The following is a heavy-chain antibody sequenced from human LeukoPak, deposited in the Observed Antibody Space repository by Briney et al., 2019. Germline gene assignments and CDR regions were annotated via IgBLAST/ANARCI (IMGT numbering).Heavy chain of an antibody. D-gene: IGHD3-3*01. CDR1: GYTFTGYY. CDR3: ARSQDNYDFCLDY. Sequence: ASVKVSCRASGYTFTGYYMHWVRQAPGQGLGWMGWINPNSGGTNYAQKFQGRVTMTRDTSISTAYMELSRLRSDDTAVYYCARSQDNYDFCLDYWGQGTLVTVSS. V-gene: IGHV1-2*02. J-gene: IGHJ4*02. CDR2: INPNSGGT.